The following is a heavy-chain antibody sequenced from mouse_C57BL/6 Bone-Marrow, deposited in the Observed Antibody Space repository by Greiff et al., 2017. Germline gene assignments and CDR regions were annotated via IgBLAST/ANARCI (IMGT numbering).Heavy chain of an antibody. CDR2: IHPTSGST. CDR1: GYTFTSYW. D-gene: IGHD2-1*01. Sequence: QVQLQQPGAELVKPGASVKLSCKASGYTFTSYWMHWVKQRPGQGLEWIGMIHPTSGSTNYNEKFKSKATLTVDKSSSTAYMQLSSLTSEDSAVYYCARTGIYYGNLAWFAYWGQGTLVTVSA. CDR3: ARTGIYYGNLAWFAY. J-gene: IGHJ3*01. V-gene: IGHV1-64*01.